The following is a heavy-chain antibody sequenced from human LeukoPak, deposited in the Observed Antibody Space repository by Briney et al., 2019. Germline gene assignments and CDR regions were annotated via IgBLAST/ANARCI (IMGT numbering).Heavy chain of an antibody. D-gene: IGHD1-1*01. Sequence: SETLSLTCAVYGGSFSDYDWSWVRQPPGKGLEWIGEINQSGDTNCAPSLKSRVSISIDTSKTQFSPNLRSVTAADTAVYYCARYVPVKTGPTRASFDFWGQGALVTVSS. CDR1: GGSFSDYD. J-gene: IGHJ4*02. CDR2: INQSGDT. V-gene: IGHV4-34*01. CDR3: ARYVPVKTGPTRASFDF.